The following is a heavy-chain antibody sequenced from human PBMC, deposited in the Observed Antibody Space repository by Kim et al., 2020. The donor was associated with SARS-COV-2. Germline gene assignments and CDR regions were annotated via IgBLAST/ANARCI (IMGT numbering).Heavy chain of an antibody. CDR3: ARADSKIAGRPYTWFDP. Sequence: SETLSLTCTVSGGSISSGGFYWSWIRQSPGKDLVWIGYIYHTGVTFYNPSFESRVSISVNASHNQFSLELTSVTAADTAMYFCARADSKIAGRPYTWFDPWGQGTLVTVSS. CDR1: GGSISSGGFY. V-gene: IGHV4-31*03. J-gene: IGHJ5*02. D-gene: IGHD4-4*01. CDR2: IYHTGVT.